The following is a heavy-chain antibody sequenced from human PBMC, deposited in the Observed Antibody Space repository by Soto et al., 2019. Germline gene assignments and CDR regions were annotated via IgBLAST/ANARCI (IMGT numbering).Heavy chain of an antibody. CDR1: GGSISSGGYS. V-gene: IGHV4-30-2*01. CDR2: IYHSGSH. Sequence: QLQLQESGAGLVKPSQPLSLTCAVSGGSISSGGYSWSWIRQPPGKGRDWIGYIYHSGSHYYNPCLKIRVATSAGRSKIQFSLKLCSVTAVYSGVYYCARVPSPWGQGTLVTVSS. CDR3: ARVPSP. J-gene: IGHJ5*02.